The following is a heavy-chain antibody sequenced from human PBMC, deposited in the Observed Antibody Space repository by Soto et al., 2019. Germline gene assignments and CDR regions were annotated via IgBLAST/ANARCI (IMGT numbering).Heavy chain of an antibody. CDR3: AHAPFSSGWFPSAFDY. D-gene: IGHD6-19*01. Sequence: SGPTLVNPTQTLTLTCTFSGFSLSTSGVGVGWIRQPPGKALEWLALIYWNDDKRYSPSLKSRLTITKDTSKNQVVLTMTNKDPVDTVTYYCAHAPFSSGWFPSAFDYWGQGTLVTVSS. CDR2: IYWNDDK. V-gene: IGHV2-5*01. CDR1: GFSLSTSGVG. J-gene: IGHJ4*02.